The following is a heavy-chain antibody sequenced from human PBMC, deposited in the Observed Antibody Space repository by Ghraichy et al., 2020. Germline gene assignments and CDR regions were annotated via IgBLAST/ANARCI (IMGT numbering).Heavy chain of an antibody. CDR1: GSHLDASA. CDR3: ARYSGWNPSSYLFKS. V-gene: IGHV3-23*01. J-gene: IGHJ5*02. D-gene: IGHD5-12*01. Sequence: GGSLRLSCELSGSHLDASAVRRSRKPPGKGLEWFSSIARSGSADYTDSVKGRFTISRDNSKNILYLHMSSLRAEDTATYYSARYSGWNPSSYLFKSWGQGTLVTVSS. CDR2: IARSGSA.